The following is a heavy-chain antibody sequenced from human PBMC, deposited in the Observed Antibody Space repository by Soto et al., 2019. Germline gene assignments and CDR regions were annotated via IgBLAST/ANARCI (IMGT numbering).Heavy chain of an antibody. Sequence: GASVKVSCKASAGTFSSYAISWVRQAPGQGLEWMGGIIPIFGTANYAQKFQGRVTITADESTSTAYMELSSLRSEDTAVYYCARSASSDIVVVPATYYYYGMDVWGQGTTVTVSS. J-gene: IGHJ6*02. CDR1: AGTFSSYA. D-gene: IGHD2-2*01. CDR2: IIPIFGTA. V-gene: IGHV1-69*13. CDR3: ARSASSDIVVVPATYYYYGMDV.